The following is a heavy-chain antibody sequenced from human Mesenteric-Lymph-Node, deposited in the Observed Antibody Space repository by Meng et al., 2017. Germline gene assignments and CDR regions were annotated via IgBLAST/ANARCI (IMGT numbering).Heavy chain of an antibody. D-gene: IGHD2-21*02. CDR2: ISSSGSTI. CDR3: AGSYCGGDCYSFDAFDI. V-gene: IGHV3-48*03. Sequence: GGSLRPSCAASGFTFSSYEMNWVRQAPGKGLEWVSYISSSGSTITYANSVKGRFTISRDNAKNSLYLQMNSLRAEDTAVYYCAGSYCGGDCYSFDAFDIWGQGTMVTVSS. J-gene: IGHJ3*02. CDR1: GFTFSSYE.